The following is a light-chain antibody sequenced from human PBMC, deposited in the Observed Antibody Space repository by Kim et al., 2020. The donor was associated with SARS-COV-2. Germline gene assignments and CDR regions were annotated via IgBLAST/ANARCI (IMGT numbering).Light chain of an antibody. V-gene: IGLV3-19*01. CDR1: SLRSYY. J-gene: IGLJ2*01. Sequence: SSELTQDPAVSVALGQTVRITCQGDSLRSYYASWYQQKPGQAPVLVIYGKNNRPSGIPDRFSGSSSGNTASLTFTGAQAEDEADYYCNSRDSSGNYGIFG. CDR3: NSRDSSGNYGI. CDR2: GKN.